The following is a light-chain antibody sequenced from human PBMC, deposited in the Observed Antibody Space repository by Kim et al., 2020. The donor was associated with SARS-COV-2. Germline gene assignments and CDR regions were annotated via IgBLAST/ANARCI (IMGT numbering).Light chain of an antibody. CDR3: YSAAHNNWV. Sequence: SYELTQPSSVSVSPGQTARITCSGDVLAKKYARGFQQKPGQAPVLVIYKDSERPSGIPERFSGSSSGTTLTLTISGAQVEDEADYYCYSAAHNNWV. CDR2: KDS. J-gene: IGLJ3*02. V-gene: IGLV3-27*01. CDR1: VLAKKY.